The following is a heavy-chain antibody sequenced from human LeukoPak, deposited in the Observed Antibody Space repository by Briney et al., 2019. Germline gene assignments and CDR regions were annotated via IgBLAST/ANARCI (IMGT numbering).Heavy chain of an antibody. J-gene: IGHJ3*02. D-gene: IGHD3-16*02. CDR3: ARDSSLYTWRDFDAFDI. CDR2: MSYDGGNE. Sequence: GGSLRLSCAGSGFTFSIYSVHWVRQSPGKGLEWVGVMSYDGGNEYYADSVKGRFTISRDTSKNTLYLQMNNLRPEDTAVYYCARDSSLYTWRDFDAFDIWGRGTMVTVSS. CDR1: GFTFSIYS. V-gene: IGHV3-30*04.